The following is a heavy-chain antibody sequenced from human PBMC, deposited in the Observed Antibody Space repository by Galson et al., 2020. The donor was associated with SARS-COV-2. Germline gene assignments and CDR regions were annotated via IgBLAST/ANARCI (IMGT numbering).Heavy chain of an antibody. CDR2: NSFDGTNK. V-gene: IGHV3-30-3*01. CDR1: GFTFSHYA. Sequence: GGSLRLSCAASGFTFSHYAMHWVRQAPGKGLEWVAVNSFDGTNKYYADSVKGRFTVSRDNSKDTLSLQMDSLRPEDTAVDYCARGTTVTTNGTDDHWGQGTLGTVSS. CDR3: ARGTTVTTNGTDDH. D-gene: IGHD4-17*01. J-gene: IGHJ4*02.